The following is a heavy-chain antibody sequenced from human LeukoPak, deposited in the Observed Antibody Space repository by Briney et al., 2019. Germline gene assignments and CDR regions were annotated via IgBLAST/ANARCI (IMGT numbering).Heavy chain of an antibody. CDR2: ISWNSGSI. Sequence: GRSLRLSCVASGFTFDDYAMHWVRQAPGKGLEWVSVISWNSGSIGYADSVKGRFTISRDNAKNSLYLQMNSLRAEDTALYYCAKATGIANWFDPWGQGTLVTVSS. CDR3: AKATGIANWFDP. D-gene: IGHD2-8*02. V-gene: IGHV3-9*01. CDR1: GFTFDDYA. J-gene: IGHJ5*02.